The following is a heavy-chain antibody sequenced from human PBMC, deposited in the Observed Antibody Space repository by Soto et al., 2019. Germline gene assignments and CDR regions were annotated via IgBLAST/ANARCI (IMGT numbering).Heavy chain of an antibody. D-gene: IGHD3-3*01. CDR3: ARIMIFGVVDLFDY. V-gene: IGHV3-7*01. Sequence: ESGGGLVQPGGSLRLSCAASGFTFSNYWMSWVRQAPGKGLEWVAIIKQDGIEKYYVDSVKGRFTISRDNAKNSLFLQMNSLRAEDTAVYYCARIMIFGVVDLFDYWGQGILVTVSS. J-gene: IGHJ4*02. CDR2: IKQDGIEK. CDR1: GFTFSNYW.